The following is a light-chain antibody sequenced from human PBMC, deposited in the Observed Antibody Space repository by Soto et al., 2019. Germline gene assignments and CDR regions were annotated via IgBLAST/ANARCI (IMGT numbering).Light chain of an antibody. V-gene: IGLV1-40*01. J-gene: IGLJ3*02. CDR1: SSNIGAGYD. CDR2: GNS. CDR3: PSYDSRLGVGV. Sequence: QAVVTQPPSVSGAPGQRVTISCTESSSNIGAGYDVHWYQQLPGTAPKLLIYGNSNRPSGVPDRFSGSKSGTSASLAITGLEGGSEADYSCPSYDSRLGVGVFGGGTKL.